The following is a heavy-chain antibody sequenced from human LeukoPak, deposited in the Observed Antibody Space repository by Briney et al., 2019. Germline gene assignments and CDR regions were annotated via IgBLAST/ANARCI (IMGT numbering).Heavy chain of an antibody. D-gene: IGHD1-7*01. Sequence: GGSLRLSCAASGFTFSSYAMSWVRQAPGKGLEWVSAIRGSGGSTYYADSVKGRFTISRDNSKNTLYLQMNSLRAEDTAVYYCAKDALGPITGTRFDPWGQGTLVTVSS. CDR1: GFTFSSYA. CDR2: IRGSGGST. J-gene: IGHJ5*02. V-gene: IGHV3-23*01. CDR3: AKDALGPITGTRFDP.